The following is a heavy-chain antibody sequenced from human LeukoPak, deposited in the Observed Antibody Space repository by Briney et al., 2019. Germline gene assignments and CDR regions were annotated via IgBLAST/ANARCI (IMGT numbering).Heavy chain of an antibody. V-gene: IGHV1-18*01. Sequence: ASVKVSCKASGYTFTSFGVSWVRQAPGQALEWMGWITTYNGNTNYAQKFQGRVTMTTDTSTSTAYMELRSLRSDDTAVYYCARGLGSSWTPSWFDPWGQGTLVTVSS. J-gene: IGHJ5*02. D-gene: IGHD6-13*01. CDR1: GYTFTSFG. CDR2: ITTYNGNT. CDR3: ARGLGSSWTPSWFDP.